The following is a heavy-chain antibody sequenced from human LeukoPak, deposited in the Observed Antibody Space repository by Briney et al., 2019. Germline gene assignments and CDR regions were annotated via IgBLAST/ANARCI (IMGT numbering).Heavy chain of an antibody. CDR2: ISWNSGSI. V-gene: IGHV3-9*01. J-gene: IGHJ4*02. CDR1: GFTFDDYA. D-gene: IGHD6-19*01. Sequence: GGSLRLSCAASGFTFDDYAMHWVRQAPGKGLEWVSGISWNSGSIGYADSVKGRFTISRDNSKNTLYLQMNSLRAEDTAVYYCAKDHPVAPYDYWGQGTLVTVSS. CDR3: AKDHPVAPYDY.